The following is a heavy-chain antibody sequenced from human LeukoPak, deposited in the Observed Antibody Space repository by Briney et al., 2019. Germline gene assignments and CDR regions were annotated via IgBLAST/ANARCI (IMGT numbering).Heavy chain of an antibody. J-gene: IGHJ4*02. V-gene: IGHV3-23*01. CDR3: AKAFSSGWSPFDY. CDR1: GFTINTFT. Sequence: GGSLRLSCAASGFTINTFTMNWVRQAPGKGLEWVSTIRGAEGGTYYADSVRGRFTISRDNFENTLYLQMNYLREEDTALYYCAKAFSSGWSPFDYWGQGALVTVSS. CDR2: IRGAEGGT. D-gene: IGHD6-19*01.